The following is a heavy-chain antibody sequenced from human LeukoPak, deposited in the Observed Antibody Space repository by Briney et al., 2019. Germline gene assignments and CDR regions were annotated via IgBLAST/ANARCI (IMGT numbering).Heavy chain of an antibody. CDR1: GYTFTGYY. V-gene: IGHV1-2*02. CDR3: ARHYYDSSGYYYPGMDV. J-gene: IGHJ6*02. CDR2: INPNSGGT. D-gene: IGHD3-22*01. Sequence: ASVKVSCKASGYTFTGYYMHWARQAPGQGLEWMGWINPNSGGTNYAQKFQGRVTMTRDTSISTAYMELSRLRSDDTAVYYCARHYYDSSGYYYPGMDVWGQGTTVTVSS.